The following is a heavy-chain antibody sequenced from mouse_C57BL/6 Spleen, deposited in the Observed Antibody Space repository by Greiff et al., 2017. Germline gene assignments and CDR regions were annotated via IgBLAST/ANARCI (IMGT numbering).Heavy chain of an antibody. CDR1: GFTFSDYG. V-gene: IGHV5-17*01. CDR3: ARLYSNYAMDY. Sequence: EVKLEESGGGLVKPGGSLKLSCAASGFTFSDYGMHWVRQAPEKGLEWVAYISSGSSTIYYADTVKGRFTISRDNAKNTLFLQMTSLRSEDTAMYYCARLYSNYAMDYWGQGTSVTVSS. J-gene: IGHJ4*01. CDR2: ISSGSSTI. D-gene: IGHD2-5*01.